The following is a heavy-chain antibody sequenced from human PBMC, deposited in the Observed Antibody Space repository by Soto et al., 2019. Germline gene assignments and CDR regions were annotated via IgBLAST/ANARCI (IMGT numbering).Heavy chain of an antibody. J-gene: IGHJ6*02. Sequence: SETLSLTCTFSGGSISSGGYYWSWIRQHPGKGLEWIGYIYYSGSTYYNPSLKSRVTISVDTSKNQFSLKLSSVTAADTAVYYCASTAAGTPYGMDVWGQGTTVTVSS. CDR3: ASTAAGTPYGMDV. V-gene: IGHV4-31*03. CDR1: GGSISSGGYY. CDR2: IYYSGST. D-gene: IGHD6-13*01.